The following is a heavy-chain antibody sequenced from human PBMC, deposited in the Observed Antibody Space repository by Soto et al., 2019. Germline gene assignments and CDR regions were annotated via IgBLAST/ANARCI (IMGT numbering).Heavy chain of an antibody. CDR3: ARVTRSGYCSGGSCYKGDYYYYYYMDV. D-gene: IGHD2-15*01. CDR1: GGSISSYY. J-gene: IGHJ6*03. Sequence: SETLSLTCTVSGGSISSYYWSWIRQPPGKGLEWIGYIYYSGSTNYNPSLKSRVTISVDTSKNQFSLKLSSVTAADTAVYYCARVTRSGYCSGGSCYKGDYYYYYYMDVWGKGTTVTVSS. V-gene: IGHV4-59*08. CDR2: IYYSGST.